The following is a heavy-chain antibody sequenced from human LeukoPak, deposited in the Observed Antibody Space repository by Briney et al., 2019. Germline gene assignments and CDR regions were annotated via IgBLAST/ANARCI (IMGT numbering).Heavy chain of an antibody. CDR2: INHSGGT. Sequence: SETLSLTCAVYGGSFSGFYWSWIRQPPGKGLEWIGEINHSGGTNYNPSLKSRVTISVDTSKNQFSLKLGSVTAADTAVYYCARTAGYTVLTGFLYYFDSWGQGTLFTVSS. J-gene: IGHJ4*02. D-gene: IGHD3-9*01. V-gene: IGHV4-34*01. CDR3: ARTAGYTVLTGFLYYFDS. CDR1: GGSFSGFY.